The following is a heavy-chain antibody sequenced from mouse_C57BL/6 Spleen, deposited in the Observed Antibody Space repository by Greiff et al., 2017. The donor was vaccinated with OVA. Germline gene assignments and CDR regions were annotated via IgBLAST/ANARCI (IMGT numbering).Heavy chain of an antibody. CDR3: ARGNYPYAMDY. J-gene: IGHJ4*01. V-gene: IGHV5-17*01. D-gene: IGHD2-1*01. Sequence: DVQLVESGGGLVKPGGSLKLSCAASGFTFSDYGMHWVRQAPETGLEWVAYISSGSSTIYYADTVKGRFTISRDNAKNTLFLQMTSLRSEDTAMYYCARGNYPYAMDYWGQGTSVTVSS. CDR1: GFTFSDYG. CDR2: ISSGSSTI.